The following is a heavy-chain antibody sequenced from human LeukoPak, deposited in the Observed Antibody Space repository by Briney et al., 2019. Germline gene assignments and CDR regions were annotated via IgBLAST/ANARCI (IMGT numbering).Heavy chain of an antibody. CDR1: GGSFSAYY. D-gene: IGHD6-6*01. J-gene: IGHJ4*02. CDR3: ATITGSSSY. V-gene: IGHV4-59*08. Sequence: SETLSLTCTVSGGSFSAYYWTWFRQPPGKELEWIGYIYYTGSTNCNPSLKSRVTISVDTSNYQFSLKLSSVTTADTAVYYCATITGSSSYWGQGTLVTVSS. CDR2: IYYTGST.